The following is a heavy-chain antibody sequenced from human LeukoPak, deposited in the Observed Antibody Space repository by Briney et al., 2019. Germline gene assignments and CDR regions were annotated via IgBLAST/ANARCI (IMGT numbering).Heavy chain of an antibody. V-gene: IGHV3-23*01. D-gene: IGHD6-13*01. CDR1: GFTFSSYA. Sequence: GGSLRLSCAASGFTFSSYAMSWVRQAPGKGLEWVSAISGSGGNTYYADSVKGRFTISRDNSKNTLYLQMNSLRAEDTAVYYCAKGTPSWYSSSWLDYWGQGTLVTISS. J-gene: IGHJ4*02. CDR2: ISGSGGNT. CDR3: AKGTPSWYSSSWLDY.